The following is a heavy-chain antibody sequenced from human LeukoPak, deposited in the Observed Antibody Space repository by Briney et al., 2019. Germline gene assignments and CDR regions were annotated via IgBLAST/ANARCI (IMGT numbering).Heavy chain of an antibody. CDR3: ARILGTTDAFDI. D-gene: IGHD2/OR15-2a*01. J-gene: IGHJ3*02. CDR2: SYSGGSS. Sequence: PGGSLRLSCAASGFTINNNYMTWVRQAPGKGLERVSVSYSGGSSYYTDSVKGRFTMSRDSSKNTVNLQMNILTVEDTAVYYCARILGTTDAFDIWGQGTMVTVSS. V-gene: IGHV3-53*01. CDR1: GFTINNNY.